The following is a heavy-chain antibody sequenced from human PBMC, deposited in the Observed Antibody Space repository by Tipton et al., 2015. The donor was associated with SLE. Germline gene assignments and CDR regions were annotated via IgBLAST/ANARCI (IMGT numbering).Heavy chain of an antibody. Sequence: TLSLTYIVSGDSLSSSYWSWIRQSPGKGLEWIGSLDDSGNTNYNPSLRSRVTMSIDTSKSQFSLKLSSVTAADTAVFYCAKGSGWYKDWGQGTLVTVSS. CDR2: LDDSGNT. D-gene: IGHD6-19*01. CDR3: AKGSGWYKD. CDR1: GDSLSSSY. V-gene: IGHV4-59*01. J-gene: IGHJ4*02.